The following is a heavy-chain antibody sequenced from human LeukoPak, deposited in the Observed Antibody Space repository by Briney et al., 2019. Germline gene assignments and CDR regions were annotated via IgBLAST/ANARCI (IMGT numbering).Heavy chain of an antibody. CDR3: AKDLYYYGSGSSTPFDY. CDR1: GFTFSDYS. J-gene: IGHJ4*02. D-gene: IGHD3-10*01. Sequence: PGGSLRLSCAASGFTFSDYSMNWVRQAPGKGLEDLSYINSDGKTTWYADSVKGRFTASRDNAKNSLYLQMNSLRVEDTAVYYCAKDLYYYGSGSSTPFDYWGQGTLVTVSS. CDR2: INSDGKTT. V-gene: IGHV3-48*01.